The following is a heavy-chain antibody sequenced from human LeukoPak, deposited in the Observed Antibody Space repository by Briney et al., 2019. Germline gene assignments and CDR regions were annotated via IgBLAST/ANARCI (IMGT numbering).Heavy chain of an antibody. CDR1: GFTFSSYS. J-gene: IGHJ6*02. V-gene: IGHV3-21*01. Sequence: PGGSLRLSCAASGFTFSSYSMNWVRQAPGKGLEWVSSISSSSSYIYYADSVKGRFTISRDNAKNSLYLQMNSLRAEDTAVYYCARDQGTGIAVAGPFSLGMDVWGQGTTVTVSS. D-gene: IGHD6-19*01. CDR3: ARDQGTGIAVAGPFSLGMDV. CDR2: ISSSSSYI.